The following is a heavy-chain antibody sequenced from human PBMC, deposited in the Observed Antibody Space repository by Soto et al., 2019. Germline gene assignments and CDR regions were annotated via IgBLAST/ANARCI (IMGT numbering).Heavy chain of an antibody. CDR2: IIPIFGTA. D-gene: IGHD2-15*01. Sequence: SVKVSCKASGGTFSSYAISWVRQAPGQGLEWMGGIIPIFGTANYAQKFQGRVTITADESTSTAYMELSSLRSEDTAVYYCARDQGHCSGGSCDVGGMDVWGQGTRVTVSS. J-gene: IGHJ6*02. CDR3: ARDQGHCSGGSCDVGGMDV. V-gene: IGHV1-69*13. CDR1: GGTFSSYA.